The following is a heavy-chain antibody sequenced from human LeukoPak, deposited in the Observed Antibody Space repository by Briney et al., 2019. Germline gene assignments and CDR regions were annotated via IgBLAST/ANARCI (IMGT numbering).Heavy chain of an antibody. J-gene: IGHJ6*03. D-gene: IGHD2-8*01. V-gene: IGHV1-2*02. Sequence: ASVKVSCKTSGYTFSVYYMHWVRQAPGQGLEWMGWTNPNSGATNYAQKFQGGVTMTRDTSISTAYMDLSRLRSDDTAIYYCARGLYGVYYYYMDVWGKGTTVTVSS. CDR2: TNPNSGAT. CDR1: GYTFSVYY. CDR3: ARGLYGVYYYYMDV.